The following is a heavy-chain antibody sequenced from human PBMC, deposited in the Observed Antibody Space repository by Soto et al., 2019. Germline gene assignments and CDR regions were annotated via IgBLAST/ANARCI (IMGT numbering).Heavy chain of an antibody. V-gene: IGHV1-8*01. J-gene: IGHJ3*02. Sequence: ASVKVSWKASGYTFTSYDINWVRQATGQGLEWMGWMNPNSGNTGYAQKFQGRVTMTGNTSISTAYMELSSLRSEDTAVYYCARGRRQWLVRRGDDAFDIWGQGTMVTVSS. D-gene: IGHD6-19*01. CDR2: MNPNSGNT. CDR1: GYTFTSYD. CDR3: ARGRRQWLVRRGDDAFDI.